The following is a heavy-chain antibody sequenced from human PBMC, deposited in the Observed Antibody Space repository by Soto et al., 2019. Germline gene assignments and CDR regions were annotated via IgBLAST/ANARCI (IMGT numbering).Heavy chain of an antibody. Sequence: QVQLVQSGAEEKKPGASVKVSCKASGYTFTSYAMHWVRQATGQRLEWMGWINAGNGNTKYSQKFQGRVTITRDTSASAAYMELSSLRSEDTAVYYCASNHLGTTTYGLDVWGQGTTVTVSS. CDR2: INAGNGNT. CDR1: GYTFTSYA. CDR3: ASNHLGTTTYGLDV. J-gene: IGHJ6*02. D-gene: IGHD1-7*01. V-gene: IGHV1-3*05.